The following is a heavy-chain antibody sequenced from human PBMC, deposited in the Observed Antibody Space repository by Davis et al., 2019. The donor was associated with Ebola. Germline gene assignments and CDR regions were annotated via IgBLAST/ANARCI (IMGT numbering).Heavy chain of an antibody. D-gene: IGHD4-17*01. CDR1: GVTFHPYA. CDR2: LMPIFGRP. Sequence: SVKVSCKASGVTFHPYALSWVRQAPGRGLEWMGGLMPIFGRPDYAQKFQGRVTITADESTTTAYIELTSLTSEDTASYYCAGRSSSDYGPGGNYYYEMDVWGQGTTVTVSS. J-gene: IGHJ6*02. V-gene: IGHV1-69*13. CDR3: AGRSSSDYGPGGNYYYEMDV.